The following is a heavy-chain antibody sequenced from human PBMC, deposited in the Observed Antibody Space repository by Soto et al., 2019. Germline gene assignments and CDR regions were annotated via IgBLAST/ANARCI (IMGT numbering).Heavy chain of an antibody. V-gene: IGHV3-30*18. D-gene: IGHD2-21*02. Sequence: GSLRLSGAASGFTFSRYGMHWVRQAPGKGLEWVAVISYDGSNKYYADSVKGRFTISRDNSKNTLYLQMNSLRAEDTAVYYCAKGEVTDYGMDVWGQGTTVTVSS. J-gene: IGHJ6*02. CDR1: GFTFSRYG. CDR3: AKGEVTDYGMDV. CDR2: ISYDGSNK.